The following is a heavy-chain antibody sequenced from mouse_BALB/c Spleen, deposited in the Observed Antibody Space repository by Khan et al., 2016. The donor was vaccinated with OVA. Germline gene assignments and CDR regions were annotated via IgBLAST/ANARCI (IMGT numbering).Heavy chain of an antibody. CDR3: ERGGGRDRFLY. CDR2: ISTYYGDV. CDR1: GYKFTDFT. Sequence: VQLQESGAELVRPGVSVQISCKGSGYKFTDFTMHWVKQSHAMSLEWIGVISTYYGDVNYNQKFKDKATMTVDNSSNTAYMDLARLTSEDSAIYCCERGGGRDRFLYWGQGTLVTVSA. J-gene: IGHJ3*01. V-gene: IGHV1S137*01.